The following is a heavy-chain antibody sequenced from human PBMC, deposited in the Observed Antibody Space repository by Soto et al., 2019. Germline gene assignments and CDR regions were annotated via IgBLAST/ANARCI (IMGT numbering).Heavy chain of an antibody. J-gene: IGHJ3*01. CDR2: IVASGTNT. V-gene: IGHV3-23*01. CDR3: AKALYASGSYGAFDV. D-gene: IGHD3-10*01. Sequence: LEWVSGIVASGTNTYYADSVKGRFTISRDNSKNTLYLQSNSLRAEDTAVYYCAKALYASGSYGAFDVWGQGTMVTVSS.